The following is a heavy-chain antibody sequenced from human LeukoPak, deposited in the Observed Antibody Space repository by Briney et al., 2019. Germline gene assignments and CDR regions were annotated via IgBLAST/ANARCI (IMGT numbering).Heavy chain of an antibody. V-gene: IGHV3-73*01. CDR3: TGNSLGGGENDY. CDR1: GFTFSGSA. Sequence: PGGSLRLSCAASGFTFSGSAMHWVRQASGKGLEWVGRIKTKANSYATAYAASLEGRFTISRDDSKNTAYLQMDSLKTEDTAVYYCTGNSLGGGENDYWGQGTLVTVSS. D-gene: IGHD1/OR15-1a*01. CDR2: IKTKANSYAT. J-gene: IGHJ4*02.